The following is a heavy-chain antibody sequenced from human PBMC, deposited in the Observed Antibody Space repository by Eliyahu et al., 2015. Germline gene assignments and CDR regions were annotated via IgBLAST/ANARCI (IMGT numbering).Heavy chain of an antibody. D-gene: IGHD6-19*01. CDR2: ISWNSGSR. J-gene: IGHJ4*02. CDR3: AKAWGYSSSVGGFDY. Sequence: EVQLVESGGGLVQPGRSLRLSCTASGFTFDDYAIHWVRQAPGKGLEWVSGISWNSGSRGYADSVKDRFTISRDNAKNSLYLQMNNLRPEDTALYYCAKAWGYSSSVGGFDYWGQGTLVTVSS. V-gene: IGHV3-9*01. CDR1: GFTFDDYA.